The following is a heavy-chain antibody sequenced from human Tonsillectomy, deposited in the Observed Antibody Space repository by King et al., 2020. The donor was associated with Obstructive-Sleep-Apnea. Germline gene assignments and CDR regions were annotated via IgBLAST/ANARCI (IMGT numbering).Heavy chain of an antibody. V-gene: IGHV5-10-1*01. J-gene: IGHJ1*01. Sequence: QLVQSGAEVKKPGESLRISCKGSGYSFTSYWIFWVRQMPGKGLEWMGSFDPSDSYTNYSPSFQGHVTFSTDKSISTAYLQWSSLKASDTAMYYCATSPNHYDSSAYHPCWGQGTLVNGPS. CDR1: GYSFTSYW. CDR2: FDPSDSYT. CDR3: ATSPNHYDSSAYHPC. D-gene: IGHD3-22*01.